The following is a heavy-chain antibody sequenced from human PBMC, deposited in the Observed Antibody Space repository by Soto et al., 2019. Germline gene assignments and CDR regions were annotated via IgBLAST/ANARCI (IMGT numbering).Heavy chain of an antibody. CDR3: ARGGLGRPATPSDY. V-gene: IGHV3-23*01. D-gene: IGHD1-26*01. CDR2: ISGSGGST. Sequence: PGGSLRLSCAASGFTFSGYAMSWVRQAPGKGLEWVSAISGSGGSTYYADSVKGRFTISRDNSKNTLYLQMNSLRAEDTAVYYCARGGLGRPATPSDYWGQGTLVTVSS. CDR1: GFTFSGYA. J-gene: IGHJ4*02.